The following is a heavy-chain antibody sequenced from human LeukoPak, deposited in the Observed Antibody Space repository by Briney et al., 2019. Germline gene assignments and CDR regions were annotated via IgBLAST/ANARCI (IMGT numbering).Heavy chain of an antibody. D-gene: IGHD3-10*01. Sequence: PSETLSLTCTVSGGSISSGSYYWSWIRQPAGKGLECIGPIYTTGNTNYNPSLKSRVTISVDTSKNQFSLKLSSVTAADTAVYYCASEVWFGDYYFDYWGQGTLVTVSS. CDR2: IYTTGNT. CDR3: ASEVWFGDYYFDY. CDR1: GGSISSGSYY. J-gene: IGHJ4*02. V-gene: IGHV4-61*02.